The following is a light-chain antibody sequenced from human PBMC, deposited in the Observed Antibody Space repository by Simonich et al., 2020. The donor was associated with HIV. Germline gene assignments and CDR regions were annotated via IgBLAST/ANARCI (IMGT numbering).Light chain of an antibody. Sequence: DIVMTQSPDSLAVSLGERATINCKSSQSVLSNSNNKNYLAWYQQKPGQPPKLLIYWASTRESGVPDRFSGSGSGTDFTLTISSLQAEDVAVYYCQQYYSTWTFGQGTKVEIK. CDR3: QQYYSTWT. J-gene: IGKJ1*01. V-gene: IGKV4-1*01. CDR2: WAS. CDR1: QSVLSNSNNKNY.